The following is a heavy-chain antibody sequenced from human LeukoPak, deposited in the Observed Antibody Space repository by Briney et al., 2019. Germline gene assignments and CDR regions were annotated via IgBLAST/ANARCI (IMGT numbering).Heavy chain of an antibody. CDR2: IYTSGST. CDR1: GGSISSGSYY. Sequence: PSETLSLTCTVSGGSISSGSYYWSWIRQPAGKGLEWIGRIYTSGSTNYNPSLKSRVTISVDTSKNQFSLKLSSVTAADTAVYYCARAALGQLLWFGELERGTMEDDLYYFDYWGQGTLVTVSS. CDR3: ARAALGQLLWFGELERGTMEDDLYYFDY. D-gene: IGHD3-10*01. J-gene: IGHJ4*02. V-gene: IGHV4-61*02.